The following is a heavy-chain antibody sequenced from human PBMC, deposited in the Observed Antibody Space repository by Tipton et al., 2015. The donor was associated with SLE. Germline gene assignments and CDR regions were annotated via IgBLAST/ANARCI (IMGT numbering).Heavy chain of an antibody. Sequence: TLSLTCAVYGGSFSGYYWSWIRQPPGKGLEWIGEINPTGSTNSKPSLKSRVTISVDTSKNQFSLKLSSVTAADTAVYYCARVGSYFDYWGQGTLVTVSS. CDR2: INPTGST. V-gene: IGHV4-34*01. CDR3: ARVGSYFDY. CDR1: GGSFSGYY. J-gene: IGHJ4*02.